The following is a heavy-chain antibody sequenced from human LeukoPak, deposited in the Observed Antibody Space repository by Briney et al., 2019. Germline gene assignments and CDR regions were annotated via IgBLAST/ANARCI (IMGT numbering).Heavy chain of an antibody. CDR2: INHSGRT. V-gene: IGHV4-34*01. CDR1: VGSFSGYY. CDR3: ARTTVVTSNFDF. Sequence: PSQTLSLTCAVYVGSFSGYYWTWIRQPPGKGLEWIGEINHSGRTKYNPSLMSRVTISVDTSKNQFSLKLSSVTAADTAMYYCARTTVVTSNFDFWGQGTLVTVSS. D-gene: IGHD4-23*01. J-gene: IGHJ4*02.